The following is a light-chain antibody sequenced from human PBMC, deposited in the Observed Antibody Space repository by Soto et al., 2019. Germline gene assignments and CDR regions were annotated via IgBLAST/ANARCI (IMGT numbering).Light chain of an antibody. CDR1: SSDVGGYNY. CDR3: RSYTSSSTFVV. V-gene: IGLV2-14*01. J-gene: IGLJ2*01. CDR2: DVS. Sequence: QSALTQPASVSGSPGQSITISCTGTSSDVGGYNYDSWYQQHPGKAPKLMIYDVSNRPSGVSNRFSGSKSGNTASLTISGLQAEDEADYYCRSYTSSSTFVVFGGGTKLTVL.